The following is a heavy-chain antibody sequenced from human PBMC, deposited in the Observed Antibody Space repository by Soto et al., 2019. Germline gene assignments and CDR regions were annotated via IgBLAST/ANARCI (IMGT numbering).Heavy chain of an antibody. V-gene: IGHV1-2*02. CDR2: IVPKTGDT. D-gene: IGHD3-22*01. J-gene: IGHJ4*02. CDR3: ARAQEYYYDSSGSFDY. CDR1: GYIFSNYY. Sequence: ASVKVSCKASGYIFSNYYLHWVRQAPGQGLEWMGYIVPKTGDTRSARRFQGRVTMTRDTSISTAYLELSDLESHDTAVYYCARAQEYYYDSSGSFDYWGQGTLVTVSS.